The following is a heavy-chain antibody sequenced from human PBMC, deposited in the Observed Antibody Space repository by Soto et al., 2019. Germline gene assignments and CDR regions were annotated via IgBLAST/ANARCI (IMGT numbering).Heavy chain of an antibody. Sequence: GESLNISCNASGYTFTNYWIGWVRQMPGKGLEWMGIIYPGDSDIRYSPSFQGQVTISVDKSINTAYLQWNSLKASDTGVYYCARHSTNCPLDSWGQGTQVTVSS. CDR3: ARHSTNCPLDS. CDR1: GYTFTNYW. D-gene: IGHD6-13*01. CDR2: IYPGDSDI. V-gene: IGHV5-51*01. J-gene: IGHJ4*02.